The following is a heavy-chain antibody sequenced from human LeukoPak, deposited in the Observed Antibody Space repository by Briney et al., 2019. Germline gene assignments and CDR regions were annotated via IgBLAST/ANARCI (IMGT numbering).Heavy chain of an antibody. CDR3: ARAFGSSGYPYNWFDP. V-gene: IGHV3-48*04. CDR2: ISSSGSTI. CDR1: GFTFSTYN. J-gene: IGHJ5*02. D-gene: IGHD3-22*01. Sequence: GGSLRLSCAASGFTFSTYNMNWVRQAPGKGLEWVSYISSSGSTIYYADSVKGRFTISRDNAKNSLYLQMNSLRAEDTAVYYCARAFGSSGYPYNWFDPWGQGTLVTVSS.